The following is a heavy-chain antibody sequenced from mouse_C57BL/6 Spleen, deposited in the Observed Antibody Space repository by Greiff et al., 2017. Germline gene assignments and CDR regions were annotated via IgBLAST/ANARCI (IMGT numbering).Heavy chain of an antibody. J-gene: IGHJ2*01. CDR2: IRNKANGCTT. Sequence: EVQGVASGGGLVQPGGSLSLSCAASGFTFTDYYMSWVRQPPGKALEWFGFIRNKANGCTTEYSAYVKGRVTISRDNAHSILYLQMNALRAKNSATYYCAKFYYGNYVDYWGQGTTLPGSS. D-gene: IGHD2-1*01. V-gene: IGHV7-3*01. CDR1: GFTFTDYY. CDR3: AKFYYGNYVDY.